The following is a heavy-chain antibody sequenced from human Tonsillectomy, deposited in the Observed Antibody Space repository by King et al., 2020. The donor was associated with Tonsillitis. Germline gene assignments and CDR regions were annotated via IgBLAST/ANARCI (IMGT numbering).Heavy chain of an antibody. D-gene: IGHD3-16*01. CDR2: ISGSGGST. J-gene: IGHJ4*02. CDR1: GFTFSSYA. Sequence: VQLVESGGGLVQPGGSLRLSCAASGFTFSSYAMSWVRQAPGKGLEWVSAISGSGGSTYYADSVKGRFTISRDNSKNTLYLQMNSLRAEETAVYYCAKDPGEYDYVWGSSPPNYWGQGTLVTVSS. V-gene: IGHV3-23*04. CDR3: AKDPGEYDYVWGSSPPNY.